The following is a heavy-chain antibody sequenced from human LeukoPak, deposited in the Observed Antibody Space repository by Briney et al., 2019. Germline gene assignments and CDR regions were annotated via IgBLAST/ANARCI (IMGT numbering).Heavy chain of an antibody. J-gene: IGHJ6*02. V-gene: IGHV4-4*07. D-gene: IGHD2-2*02. CDR1: GGSFSGYY. CDR2: IYTSGST. CDR3: ARESSVIVPAAISYYYYGMDV. Sequence: SETLSLTCAVYGGSFSGYYWSWIRQPAGKGLEWIGRIYTSGSTKYNPSLKSRVTMSVDTSKNQFSLKLSSVTAADTAVYYCARESSVIVPAAISYYYYGMDVWGQGTTVTVSS.